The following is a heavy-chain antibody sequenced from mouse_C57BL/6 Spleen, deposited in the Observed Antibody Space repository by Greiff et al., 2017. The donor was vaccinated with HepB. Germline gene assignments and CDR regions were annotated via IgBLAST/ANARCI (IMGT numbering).Heavy chain of an antibody. Sequence: QVQLQQPGAELVKPGASVKLSCKASGYTFTSYWMHWVKQRPGQGLEWIGMIHPNSGSTNYNEKFKSKATLTVDKSSSTAYLQLSRLTSEDSAVYYCARGTGRGWYFDYWGQGTTLTVSS. CDR3: ARGTGRGWYFDY. V-gene: IGHV1-64*01. D-gene: IGHD4-1*01. CDR1: GYTFTSYW. CDR2: IHPNSGST. J-gene: IGHJ2*01.